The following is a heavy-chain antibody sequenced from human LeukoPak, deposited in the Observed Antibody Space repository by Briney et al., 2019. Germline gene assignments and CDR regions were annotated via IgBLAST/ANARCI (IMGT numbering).Heavy chain of an antibody. J-gene: IGHJ6*02. CDR3: AREPIVVVVAVYYHGMDV. D-gene: IGHD2-15*01. Sequence: ASVKVSCKASGGTFSSYAISWVRQAPGQGLEWMGRIIPILGIANYAQKFQGRVTITADKSTSTAYMELSSLRSEDTAVYYCAREPIVVVVAVYYHGMDVWGQGTTVTVSS. CDR1: GGTFSSYA. CDR2: IIPILGIA. V-gene: IGHV1-69*04.